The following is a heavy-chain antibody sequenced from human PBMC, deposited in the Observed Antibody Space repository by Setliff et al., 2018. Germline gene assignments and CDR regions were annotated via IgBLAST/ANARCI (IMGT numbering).Heavy chain of an antibody. CDR2: INSGGSST. Sequence: LRLSCAASGFTFSSSSMTWVRQAPGKGLEWVSAINSGGSSTYYADSVKGRFTISRDNSKDTLYLQMNSLRAEDTAIYSCAKFSSVPGSRFFDYWGQGALVTVSS. CDR3: AKFSSVPGSRFFDY. CDR1: GFTFSSSS. D-gene: IGHD2-2*01. J-gene: IGHJ4*02. V-gene: IGHV3-23*01.